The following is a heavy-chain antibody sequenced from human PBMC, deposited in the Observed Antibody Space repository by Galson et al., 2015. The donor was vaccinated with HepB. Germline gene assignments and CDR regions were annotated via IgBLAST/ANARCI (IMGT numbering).Heavy chain of an antibody. J-gene: IGHJ6*03. CDR2: INAGNGDT. CDR1: GYTFTSHA. CDR3: ARGGPIEYDFWSGYYTVDLYYYYYMDV. Sequence: SVKVSCKASGYTFTSHAMHWARQAPGQRLEWMGWINAGNGDTKYSGKFRGRVTISRDTSASTAYMELSSLRSEDTAVYYCARGGPIEYDFWSGYYTVDLYYYYYMDVWGKGTTVTVSS. D-gene: IGHD3-3*01. V-gene: IGHV1-3*01.